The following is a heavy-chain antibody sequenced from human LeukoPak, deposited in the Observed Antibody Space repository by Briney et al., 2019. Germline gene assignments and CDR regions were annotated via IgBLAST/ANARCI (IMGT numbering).Heavy chain of an antibody. V-gene: IGHV5-51*01. CDR3: ARARSNYYDSSYYFDY. CDR2: IYPGDSDT. J-gene: IGHJ4*02. D-gene: IGHD3-22*01. CDR1: GYSFTSYW. Sequence: ESLKISCKGSGYSFTSYWIGWVRQMPGKGLEWMGIIYPGDSDTRYSPSFQGQVTISADKSISTAYLQWSSLKASDTARYYCARARSNYYDSSYYFDYWGQGTLVTVS.